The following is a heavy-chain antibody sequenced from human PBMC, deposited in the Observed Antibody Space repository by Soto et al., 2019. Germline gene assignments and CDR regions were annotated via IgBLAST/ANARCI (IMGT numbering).Heavy chain of an antibody. D-gene: IGHD3-10*02. CDR1: GGSISSYY. CDR3: ARVDHRGYFSVLTDF. Sequence: PSETLSLTCTVSGGSISSYYWSWIRQPPGKGLEWIGYLYYSGITNYNPSLKSRVSTSLDPSKNQFSLKLTSVTAADTAVYYCARVDHRGYFSVLTDFWGQGILVTVSS. V-gene: IGHV4-59*12. J-gene: IGHJ4*02. CDR2: LYYSGIT.